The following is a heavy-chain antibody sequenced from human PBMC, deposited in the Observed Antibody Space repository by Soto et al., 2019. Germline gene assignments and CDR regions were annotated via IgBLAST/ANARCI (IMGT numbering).Heavy chain of an antibody. Sequence: GGSLRLSCAASGFTFSSYAMSWVRQAPGRGLEWVSAISGSGGSTYYADSVKGRFTISRDNSKNTLYLQMNSLRAEDTAVYYCAKTSCSSTSCYAPGSSEYYYYYGMDVWGQGTTVTVSS. CDR2: ISGSGGST. CDR3: AKTSCSSTSCYAPGSSEYYYYYGMDV. D-gene: IGHD2-2*01. J-gene: IGHJ6*02. V-gene: IGHV3-23*01. CDR1: GFTFSSYA.